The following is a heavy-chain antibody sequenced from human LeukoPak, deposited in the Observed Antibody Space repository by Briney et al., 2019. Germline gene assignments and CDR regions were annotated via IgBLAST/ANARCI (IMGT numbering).Heavy chain of an antibody. V-gene: IGHV3-30*18. Sequence: GGSLRLSCAASGFTFSNYGMHWVRQARGKGLEWVAVISYDGSNKYYADSVKGRFTISSDNSKNTLYLQMNSLRAEDTAVYYCAKDGLKQWLVYYFDYWGQGTLVTVSS. CDR2: ISYDGSNK. CDR1: GFTFSNYG. J-gene: IGHJ4*02. D-gene: IGHD6-19*01. CDR3: AKDGLKQWLVYYFDY.